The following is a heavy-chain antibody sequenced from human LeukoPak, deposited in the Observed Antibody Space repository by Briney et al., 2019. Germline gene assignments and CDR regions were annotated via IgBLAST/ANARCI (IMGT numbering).Heavy chain of an antibody. J-gene: IGHJ5*02. CDR3: ARIRRITFGGVIVTNWFDP. CDR1: GYTFTGYY. V-gene: IGHV1-2*02. D-gene: IGHD3-16*02. CDR2: INPNSGGT. Sequence: ASVKVSCKASGYTFTGYYMHWVRQAPGQGLEWMGWINPNSGGTNYAQKFQGRVTMTRDTSISTAYMELSRLRSDDTAVYYCARIRRITFGGVIVTNWFDPWGQGTLVTVSS.